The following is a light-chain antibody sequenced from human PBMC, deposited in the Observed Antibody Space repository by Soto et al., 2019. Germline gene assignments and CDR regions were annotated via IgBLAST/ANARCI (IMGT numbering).Light chain of an antibody. J-gene: IGKJ2*01. CDR3: QQYDSSSPT. V-gene: IGKV3-15*01. Sequence: EIVLTQSPATLSVSLGDSATLSCRASQSVSLSLAWYQMRPGQPPRLLIYGASTRATDIPARFSGSGSGTDFTLTISSLQSEDFATYYCQQYDSSSPTFGQGTKLEIK. CDR2: GAS. CDR1: QSVSLS.